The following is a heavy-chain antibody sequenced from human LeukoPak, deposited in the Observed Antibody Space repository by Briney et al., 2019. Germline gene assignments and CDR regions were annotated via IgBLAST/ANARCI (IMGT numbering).Heavy chain of an antibody. D-gene: IGHD3-10*01. CDR1: GFTFSSYA. J-gene: IGHJ6*02. CDR2: ISGSGGST. CDR3: AKDRHYGSGSKYYYYYYGMDV. V-gene: IGHV3-23*01. Sequence: GGSLRLSCAASGFTFSSYAMSWVRQAPGKGLEWVSAISGSGGSTYYADSVKGRLTISRDNSKNTLYLQMNSLRAEDTAVYYCAKDRHYGSGSKYYYYYYGMDVWGQGTTVTVSS.